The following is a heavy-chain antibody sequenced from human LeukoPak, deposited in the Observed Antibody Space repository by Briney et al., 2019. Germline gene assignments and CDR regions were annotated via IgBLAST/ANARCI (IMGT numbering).Heavy chain of an antibody. D-gene: IGHD4-23*01. CDR1: GFTFSTYT. Sequence: PGGSLRLSCAASGFTFSTYTMNWVRQAPGKGLEWVSSFTSSSIYIYYADSVKGRFTISRDNAKNSLSLQMNSLRAEDTAVYYCARALSGGDCFDCWGQGTLVTVSS. J-gene: IGHJ4*02. CDR2: FTSSSIYI. CDR3: ARALSGGDCFDC. V-gene: IGHV3-21*01.